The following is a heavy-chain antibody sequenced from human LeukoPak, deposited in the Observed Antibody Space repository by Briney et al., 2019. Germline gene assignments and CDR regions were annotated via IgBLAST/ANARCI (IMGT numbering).Heavy chain of an antibody. CDR2: INPDTGDK. J-gene: IGHJ4*02. V-gene: IGHV1-8*03. CDR1: GYTFTNYH. Sequence: GASVKVSCKASGYTFTNYHINWVRQASGQGLEWMTWINPDTGDKGYARKFQDRVTITTDTSISTAYMELSSLSSEDTAVYFCARTTSMTASGYDYWGQGILVTVSS. D-gene: IGHD2-21*02. CDR3: ARTTSMTASGYDY.